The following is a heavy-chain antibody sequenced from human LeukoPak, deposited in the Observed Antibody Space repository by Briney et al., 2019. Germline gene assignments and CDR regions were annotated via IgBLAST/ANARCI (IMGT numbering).Heavy chain of an antibody. CDR1: GGSISSYY. D-gene: IGHD3-22*01. J-gene: IGHJ6*02. CDR2: IYYSGST. Sequence: PSETLSLTCTVSGGSISSYYWSWIRQPPGKGLEWIGYIYYSGSTNYNPSLKSRVTISVDTSKNQFSLKLSSVTAADTAVYYCARLPYYYDSSGYYYYCYGMDVWGQGTTVTVSS. CDR3: ARLPYYYDSSGYYYYCYGMDV. V-gene: IGHV4-59*08.